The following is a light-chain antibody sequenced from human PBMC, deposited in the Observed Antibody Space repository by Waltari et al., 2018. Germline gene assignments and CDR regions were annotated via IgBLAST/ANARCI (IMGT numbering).Light chain of an antibody. J-gene: IGKJ4*01. CDR1: QSVSSY. CDR2: DAS. CDR3: QQRSNWPT. Sequence: EIVLTQSPATLSLSPGERATLSCRPSQSVSSYLAWYQQKPGQAPRLLIYDASNRATGIPARFSGSGSGTDFTLTISSLEPEDFAVYYCQQRSNWPTIGGGTKVEIK. V-gene: IGKV3-11*01.